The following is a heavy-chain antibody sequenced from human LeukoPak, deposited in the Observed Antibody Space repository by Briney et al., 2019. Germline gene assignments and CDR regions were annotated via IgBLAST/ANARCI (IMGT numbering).Heavy chain of an antibody. CDR3: ARHPYIDFGDYYYYMDV. CDR1: GFTFSNYE. J-gene: IGHJ6*03. D-gene: IGHD4-17*01. V-gene: IGHV3-48*03. Sequence: PGGSLRLSCAASGFTFSNYEMNWVRQAPGKGLEWVSYISSSGGTIYYADSVKGRFTISRDNAKQSLYLKMNSLRAEDTAVYYCARHPYIDFGDYYYYMDVWGKGTTVTISS. CDR2: ISSSGGTI.